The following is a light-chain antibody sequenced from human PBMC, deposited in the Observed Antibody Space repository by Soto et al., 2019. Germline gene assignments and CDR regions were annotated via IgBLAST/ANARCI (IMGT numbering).Light chain of an antibody. Sequence: QSALTQPASVSGSPGQSITISCTGSSSDVGSHNLVSWYQQYPGKAPKLMIFEANKRPSGVSNRFSGSKSGNTASLTVSGLQADDEADYYYCSYVGTSTIFGGGTQLPVL. CDR3: CSYVGTSTI. J-gene: IGLJ2*01. V-gene: IGLV2-23*01. CDR2: EAN. CDR1: SSDVGSHNL.